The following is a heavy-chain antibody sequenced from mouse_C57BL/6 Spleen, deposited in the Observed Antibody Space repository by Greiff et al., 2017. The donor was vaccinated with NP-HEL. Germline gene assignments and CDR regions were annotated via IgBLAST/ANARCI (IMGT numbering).Heavy chain of an antibody. Sequence: EVQGVESGGGLVKPGGSLKLSCAASGFTFSDYGMHWVRQAPEKGLEWVAYISSGSSTIYYADTVKGRFTISRDNAKNTLFLQMTSLRSEDTAMYYCARPHYYGSSEGFDYWGQGTTLTVSS. CDR1: GFTFSDYG. D-gene: IGHD1-1*01. V-gene: IGHV5-17*01. J-gene: IGHJ2*01. CDR3: ARPHYYGSSEGFDY. CDR2: ISSGSSTI.